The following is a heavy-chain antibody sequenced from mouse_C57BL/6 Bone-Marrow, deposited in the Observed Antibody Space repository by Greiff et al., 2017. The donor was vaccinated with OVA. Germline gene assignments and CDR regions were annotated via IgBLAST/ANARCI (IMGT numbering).Heavy chain of an antibody. J-gene: IGHJ2*01. Sequence: VQLQQSGPELVKPGASVKISCKASGYAFSSSWMNWVKQRPGKGLEWIGRIYPGDGDTNYNGKFKGKATLTADKSSSTAYMQLSSLTSEDSAVYFCAREGYYNNCDYFDYWGQGTTLTVSS. CDR3: AREGYYNNCDYFDY. CDR1: GYAFSSSW. V-gene: IGHV1-82*01. CDR2: IYPGDGDT. D-gene: IGHD2-5*01.